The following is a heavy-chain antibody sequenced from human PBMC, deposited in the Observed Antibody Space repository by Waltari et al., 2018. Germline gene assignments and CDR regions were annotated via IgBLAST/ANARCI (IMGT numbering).Heavy chain of an antibody. V-gene: IGHV1-2*06. CDR2: INPNSGDT. J-gene: IGHJ4*02. D-gene: IGHD3-3*01. CDR1: GYILTTFA. Sequence: AQLVQSGAVVKKSGASVKVSCKTSGYILTTFAIHWVRQAPGQGLEWRGRINPNSGDTIYAQRFQGRVTMTGDTSITTAYMELTGLGSDDTAVYYCARSGGGTTTFGVAEWGQGSLVTVSS. CDR3: ARSGGGTTTFGVAE.